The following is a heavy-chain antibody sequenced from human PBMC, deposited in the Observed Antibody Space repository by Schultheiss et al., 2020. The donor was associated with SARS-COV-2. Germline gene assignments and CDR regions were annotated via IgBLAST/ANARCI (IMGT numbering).Heavy chain of an antibody. Sequence: ASVKVSCKASGYTFTGYYIHWVRQAPGQGLEWVGWSNPSSGDTKYGQQFQGRVIMTRDTSISTAYLELSSLTSDDTAVYFCARDGRAYCGGGTCNVYWGQGTLVTVSS. CDR1: GYTFTGYY. CDR3: ARDGRAYCGGGTCNVY. D-gene: IGHD2-21*01. J-gene: IGHJ4*02. V-gene: IGHV1-2*02. CDR2: SNPSSGDT.